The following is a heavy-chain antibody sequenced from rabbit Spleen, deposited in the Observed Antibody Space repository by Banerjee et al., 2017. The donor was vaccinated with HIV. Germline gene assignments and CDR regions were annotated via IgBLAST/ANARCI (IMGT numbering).Heavy chain of an antibody. J-gene: IGHJ4*01. Sequence: QEQLVEYGGDLVQPEGSLTLTCKASGLDFSSSYWICWVRQAPGKGLEWIACIYVGSGGGTKYASWAKGRFTISKTSSTTATLQLNSLTVADTATYFCARGVIAYGGSGWDLWGPGTLVTVS. CDR2: IYVGSGGGT. CDR3: ARGVIAYGGSGWDL. D-gene: IGHD6-1*01. CDR1: GLDFSSSYW. V-gene: IGHV1S45*01.